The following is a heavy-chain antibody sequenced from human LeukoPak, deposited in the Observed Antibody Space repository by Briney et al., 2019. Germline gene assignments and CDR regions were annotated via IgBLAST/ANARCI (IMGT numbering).Heavy chain of an antibody. Sequence: SETLSLTCTVSGAYINNYYWTWIRQPAAQGLEWIGRLHATESAIYNPSLKGRGTMSLDTSKAQLSLTLTSVTAADSAVYYCASLRSGAAFDVWGQGTVVTVSS. D-gene: IGHD6-19*01. CDR2: LHATESA. V-gene: IGHV4-4*07. J-gene: IGHJ3*01. CDR3: ASLRSGAAFDV. CDR1: GAYINNYY.